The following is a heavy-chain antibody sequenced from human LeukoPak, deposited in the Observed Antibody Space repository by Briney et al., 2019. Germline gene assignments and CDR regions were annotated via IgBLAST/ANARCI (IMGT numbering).Heavy chain of an antibody. CDR2: ISSSGSYI. V-gene: IGHV3-21*01. D-gene: IGHD3-16*01. Sequence: GGSLRLSCAASGFTFSSYSMNWVRQAPGKGLEWVSSISSSGSYIYYADSVKGRFTISRDNAKNSLYLQMNSLRVEDTAVYYCERGGFFDYWGLGTLVTVSS. CDR1: GFTFSSYS. CDR3: ERGGFFDY. J-gene: IGHJ4*02.